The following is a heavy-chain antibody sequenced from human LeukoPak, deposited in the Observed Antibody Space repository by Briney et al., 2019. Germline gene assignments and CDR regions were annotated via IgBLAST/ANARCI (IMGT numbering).Heavy chain of an antibody. J-gene: IGHJ5*02. CDR3: ARGGQAGTGDL. V-gene: IGHV3-7*01. D-gene: IGHD3-10*01. CDR1: GFTFRSYW. CDR2: IKQDGSET. Sequence: GGSLRLSCAASGFTFRSYWMTWVRQSPGKGLEWVANIKQDGSETYHVDSVKGRFTISRDNAKDSLYLVMNSLRAEDTAVYYCARGGQAGTGDLWGQGTLVTVSS.